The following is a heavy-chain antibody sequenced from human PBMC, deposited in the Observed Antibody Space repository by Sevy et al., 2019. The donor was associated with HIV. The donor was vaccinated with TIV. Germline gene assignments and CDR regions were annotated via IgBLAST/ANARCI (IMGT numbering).Heavy chain of an antibody. D-gene: IGHD1-26*01. Sequence: GGSLRLSCAASGFTFSSFAMSWVRHIPGKGLEWASTINGRGGSAYYADSVKRRFTLSRDNSNNTVFLQMNRLRDEDTAVYYCARPTPRIAPSSAAFFDYWGQGTLVTVSS. V-gene: IGHV3-23*01. J-gene: IGHJ4*02. CDR1: GFTFSSFA. CDR3: ARPTPRIAPSSAAFFDY. CDR2: INGRGGSA.